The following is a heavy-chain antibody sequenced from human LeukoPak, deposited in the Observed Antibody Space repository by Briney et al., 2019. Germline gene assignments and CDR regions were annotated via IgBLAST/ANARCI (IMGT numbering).Heavy chain of an antibody. D-gene: IGHD6-19*01. CDR2: INTNTGNP. CDR1: GYTFTSYA. V-gene: IGHV7-4-1*02. J-gene: IGHJ4*02. CDR3: ARVLPAGIAVAELDY. Sequence: ASVKVSCKASGYTFTSYAMNWVRQAPGQGLEWMGWINTNTGNPTYAQGFTGRFVFSLDTSVSTAYLQISSLKAEDTAVYYCARVLPAGIAVAELDYWGQGTLVTVSS.